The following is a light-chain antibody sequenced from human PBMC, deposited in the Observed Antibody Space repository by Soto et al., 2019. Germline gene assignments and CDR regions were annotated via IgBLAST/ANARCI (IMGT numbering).Light chain of an antibody. V-gene: IGLV2-14*01. CDR2: DVS. Sequence: QSALTQPPSVSGSPGQSITISCTGTSSDVGDYNYVSWYQQHPGKAPKLMMFDVSNRPSGVSNRFSGSKSGNTASLTISGLQAEDEAGYYCSSYTSSSTRVFGTGTKVTVL. J-gene: IGLJ1*01. CDR3: SSYTSSSTRV. CDR1: SSDVGDYNY.